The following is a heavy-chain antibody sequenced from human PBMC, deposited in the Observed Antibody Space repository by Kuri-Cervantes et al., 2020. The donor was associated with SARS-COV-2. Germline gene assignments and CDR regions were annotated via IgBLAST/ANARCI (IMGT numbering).Heavy chain of an antibody. Sequence: SETLSLTCTVSGGSISSSSYYWGWIRQPPGKGLEWIGSIYCSESTYYNPSLKSRFTISVDTSKNQFSLKLSSVTAADTAVYYCARQDRYCSSTSCYTFDYWGQGTLVTVSS. J-gene: IGHJ4*02. CDR3: ARQDRYCSSTSCYTFDY. D-gene: IGHD2-2*02. CDR2: IYCSEST. CDR1: GGSISSSSYY. V-gene: IGHV4-39*01.